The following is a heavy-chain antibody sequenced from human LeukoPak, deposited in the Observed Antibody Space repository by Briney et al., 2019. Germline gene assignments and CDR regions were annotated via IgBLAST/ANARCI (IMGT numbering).Heavy chain of an antibody. CDR3: AKATSYWYFDL. CDR2: ISWNSGTI. J-gene: IGHJ2*01. V-gene: IGHV3-9*01. Sequence: PGGSLRLSCAASGFTFDDYAMHWVRQAPGKGLEWVSGISWNSGTIGYADSVRGRFTISRDNAKNSLYLQMNSLRAEDTALYYCAKATSYWYFDLWGRGTLVTVSS. CDR1: GFTFDDYA. D-gene: IGHD1-14*01.